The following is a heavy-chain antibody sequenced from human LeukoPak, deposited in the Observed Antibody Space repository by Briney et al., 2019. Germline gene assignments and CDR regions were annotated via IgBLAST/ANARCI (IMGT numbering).Heavy chain of an antibody. Sequence: SETLSLTCTVSGDSISSGSYYWRWIRQPAGKGLDWIGRIYTSGSTNYNPSLKSRATISVDTSKNQFSLKLGSVTAADTAVYYCARGVRIQLWIRWYYFDYWGQGTLVTVSS. J-gene: IGHJ4*02. CDR2: IYTSGST. CDR3: ARGVRIQLWIRWYYFDY. D-gene: IGHD5-18*01. V-gene: IGHV4-61*02. CDR1: GDSISSGSYY.